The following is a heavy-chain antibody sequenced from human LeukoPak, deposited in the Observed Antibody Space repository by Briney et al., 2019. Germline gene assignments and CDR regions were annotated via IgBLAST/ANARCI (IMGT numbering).Heavy chain of an antibody. D-gene: IGHD3-9*01. CDR2: MSYDGGNE. CDR1: GFTFSSFG. J-gene: IGHJ4*02. V-gene: IGHV3-30*18. Sequence: PGGSLRLSCAASGFTFSSFGIHWVRQSPGKGLEWVAVMSYDGGNEYYADSVKGRFTISRDNSKNTLYLQMNSLRAEDTAVYYCAKKPDILTGYSDYWGQGTLVTVSS. CDR3: AKKPDILTGYSDY.